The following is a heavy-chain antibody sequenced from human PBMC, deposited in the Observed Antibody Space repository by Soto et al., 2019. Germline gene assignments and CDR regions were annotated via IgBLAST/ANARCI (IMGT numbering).Heavy chain of an antibody. J-gene: IGHJ5*02. CDR3: ARGQRFSDWFDP. Sequence: SDTLSLTCTVSGGAISTYYWTCIRKPAGKGLEWIGRIYSSGSTKYKPSLQSRITLSLDTSNNQFSQTLTPVTPPDTAVYYGARGQRFSDWFDPWGQGTLVTVSS. D-gene: IGHD3-3*01. V-gene: IGHV4-4*07. CDR2: IYSSGST. CDR1: GGAISTYY.